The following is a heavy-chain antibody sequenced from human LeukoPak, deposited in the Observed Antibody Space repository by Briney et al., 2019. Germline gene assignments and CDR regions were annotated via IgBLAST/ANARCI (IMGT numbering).Heavy chain of an antibody. CDR3: ARVGDSSGYYHIDY. CDR1: GGTFSSYA. V-gene: IGHV1-69*05. Sequence: SVKVSCKASGGTFSSYAISWVRQAPGQGLEWMGGIIPIFGTANYAQKFQGRVTMTRNTSISTAYMELSSLRSEDTAVYYCARVGDSSGYYHIDYWGQGTLVTVSS. D-gene: IGHD3-22*01. CDR2: IIPIFGTA. J-gene: IGHJ4*01.